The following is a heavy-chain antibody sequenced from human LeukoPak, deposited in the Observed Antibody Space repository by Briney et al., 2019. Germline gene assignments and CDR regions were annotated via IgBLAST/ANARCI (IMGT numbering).Heavy chain of an antibody. V-gene: IGHV3-30*02. Sequence: GSLRLSCAASGFVFSDYGMHWVRQAPGKGLEWVAFIRYDGSSEFYADSVKGRFTISRDNSKNTLYLQMNGLRAEDTAVYYCVRSEVRYYYMDVWGKGTTVTVSS. CDR3: VRSEVRYYYMDV. D-gene: IGHD3-10*01. CDR1: GFVFSDYG. CDR2: IRYDGSSE. J-gene: IGHJ6*03.